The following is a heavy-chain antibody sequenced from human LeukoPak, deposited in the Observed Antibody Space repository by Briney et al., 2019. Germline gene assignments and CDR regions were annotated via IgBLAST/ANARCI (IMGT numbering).Heavy chain of an antibody. V-gene: IGHV4-59*08. CDR1: GGSISSHY. CDR3: ARRRAGRIGY. CDR2: FYDSGST. J-gene: IGHJ4*02. Sequence: PSETLSLTCIVSGGSISSHYWSWIRQPPGKGLEWVGYFYDSGSTNYNPSLESRATISGDTSKNQFSLKLTSVTAADTAVYYCARRRAGRIGYWGQGTLVTVSS.